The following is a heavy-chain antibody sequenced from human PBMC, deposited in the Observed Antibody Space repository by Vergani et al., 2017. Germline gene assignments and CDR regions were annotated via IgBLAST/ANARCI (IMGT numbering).Heavy chain of an antibody. CDR1: GFTFSSYG. CDR3: AKLHKSGSWYFGAFDY. V-gene: IGHV3-30*18. CDR2: ISYDGSNK. Sequence: QVQLVESGGGVVQPGRSLRLSCAASGFTFSSYGMHWVRQAPGKGLEWVAVISYDGSNKYYADSVKGRFTISRDNSKNTLYLQMNSLRAEDTAVYYCAKLHKSGSWYFGAFDYWGQGTLVTVSS. J-gene: IGHJ4*02. D-gene: IGHD6-13*01.